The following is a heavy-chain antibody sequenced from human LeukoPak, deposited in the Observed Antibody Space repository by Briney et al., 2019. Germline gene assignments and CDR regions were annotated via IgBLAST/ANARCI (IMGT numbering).Heavy chain of an antibody. CDR3: AKDRGKYGDYDY. Sequence: GGSLRLSCAASGFTFSSYAMSWVRQAQGKGLEWVSAISGSGGSTYYADSVKGRFTISRDNSKNTLYLQMNSLRAEDTAVYYCAKDRGKYGDYDYWGQGTLVTVSS. CDR1: GFTFSSYA. V-gene: IGHV3-23*01. J-gene: IGHJ4*02. D-gene: IGHD4-17*01. CDR2: ISGSGGST.